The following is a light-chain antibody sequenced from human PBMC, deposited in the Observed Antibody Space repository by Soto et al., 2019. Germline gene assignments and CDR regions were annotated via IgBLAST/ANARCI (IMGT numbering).Light chain of an antibody. J-gene: IGKJ5*01. Sequence: EIVLTQSPATLSLSPGERATRSCRASQSVSSYLAWYQQKPGQAPRLLIYDASNRATGIPARFSGSGSGTDFTLTISSLEPEDFAVYYCQQRSNWPITCGQGTRLEIK. V-gene: IGKV3-11*01. CDR1: QSVSSY. CDR2: DAS. CDR3: QQRSNWPIT.